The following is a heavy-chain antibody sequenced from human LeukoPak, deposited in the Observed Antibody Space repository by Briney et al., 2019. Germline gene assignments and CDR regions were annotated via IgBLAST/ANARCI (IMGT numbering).Heavy chain of an antibody. J-gene: IGHJ4*02. Sequence: GGSLRLSCAASGFTFSSCWMSWVRQAPGEGLEWVANIKQDASEKNYLDSVKGRFTISRDNAKNSLYLQMNSLRVEDTAVYYCARFHSSRSWELYWGQGTLVTVSS. CDR3: ARFHSSRSWELY. CDR2: IKQDASEK. V-gene: IGHV3-7*01. D-gene: IGHD6-13*01. CDR1: GFTFSSCW.